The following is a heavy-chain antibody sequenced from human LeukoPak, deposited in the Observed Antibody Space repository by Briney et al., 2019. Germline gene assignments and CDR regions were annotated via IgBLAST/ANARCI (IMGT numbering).Heavy chain of an antibody. CDR1: GFAFSSYA. J-gene: IGHJ2*01. Sequence: GGSLRLSCAASGFAFSSYAMSWVRQAPGKGLEWVSGIRGSGDTTFHADSVKGRFTISRDNSKNTLYLQMNGLRSEDTAVYYCAQGARADTFWYFDLWGRGTLVTVSS. D-gene: IGHD3-16*01. CDR3: AQGARADTFWYFDL. CDR2: IRGSGDTT. V-gene: IGHV3-23*01.